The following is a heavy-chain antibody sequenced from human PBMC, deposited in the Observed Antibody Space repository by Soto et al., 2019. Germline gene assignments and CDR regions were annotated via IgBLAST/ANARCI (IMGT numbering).Heavy chain of an antibody. CDR1: GGTFSSYA. V-gene: IGHV1-69*13. J-gene: IGHJ5*02. Sequence: SVKVSCKASGGTFSSYAISWVRQAPGQGLEWMGGIIPIFGTANYAQKFQGRVTITADESTSTAYMELSSLRSEDTAVYCCARALGYYDSTGYPWFDPWGQGTLVTVSS. D-gene: IGHD3-22*01. CDR2: IIPIFGTA. CDR3: ARALGYYDSTGYPWFDP.